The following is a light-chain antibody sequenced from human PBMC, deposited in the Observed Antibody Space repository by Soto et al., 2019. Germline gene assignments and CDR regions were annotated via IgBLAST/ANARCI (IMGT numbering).Light chain of an antibody. CDR1: QGISSY. J-gene: IGKJ4*01. Sequence: MTQSPSSLSASVGDRVTITCRASQGISSYLAWYQQRPGKVPKLLIYAASTLQSGVPSRFSGSGSGTDFTLTISSLQPEDVATYYCQKYNSAPLTFGGGTKVEIK. CDR2: AAS. CDR3: QKYNSAPLT. V-gene: IGKV1-27*01.